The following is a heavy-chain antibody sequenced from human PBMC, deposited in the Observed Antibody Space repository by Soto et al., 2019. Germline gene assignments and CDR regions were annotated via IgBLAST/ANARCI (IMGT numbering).Heavy chain of an antibody. Sequence: EVQLLESGGGLVQPGGSLRLSCAASGFTFSSYAMSWVRQAPGKGLEWVSAISGSGGSTYYADSVKGRFTISRDNSKNTLYLQMNSLRAEDTAVYYCAKEGASGSDQRRPLFDYWGQGTLVTVSA. CDR2: ISGSGGST. V-gene: IGHV3-23*01. D-gene: IGHD1-26*01. CDR3: AKEGASGSDQRRPLFDY. CDR1: GFTFSSYA. J-gene: IGHJ4*02.